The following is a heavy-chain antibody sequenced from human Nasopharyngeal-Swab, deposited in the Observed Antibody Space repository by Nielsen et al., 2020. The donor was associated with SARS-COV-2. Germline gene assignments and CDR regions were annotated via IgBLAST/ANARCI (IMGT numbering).Heavy chain of an antibody. J-gene: IGHJ4*02. Sequence: GESLKISCAASGFSFSTLWMHWVRQVPGEGLVWVSRIHTDGRRTNDAESVKGRFTISRDNVKNMLYLQMNNLRPEDTAVYYCARDLGGFGGYWGQGTLATVSS. CDR1: GFSFSTLW. CDR2: IHTDGRRT. V-gene: IGHV3-74*01. CDR3: ARDLGGFGGY. D-gene: IGHD4-23*01.